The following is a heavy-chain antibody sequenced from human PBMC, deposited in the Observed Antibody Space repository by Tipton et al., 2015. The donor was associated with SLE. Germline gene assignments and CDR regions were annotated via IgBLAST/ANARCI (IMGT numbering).Heavy chain of an antibody. J-gene: IGHJ4*02. CDR3: ARRWVQTVFDY. CDR2: IDPSDSDT. Sequence: QSGPEVKKPGEALQISCKTSGYSFTNSWIVWFRHMPGKGLECMGMIDPSDSDTRYNPSFQGHVSMSIDRSTTTAYLQWRSLKASDTAMYFCARRWVQTVFDYWGQGTLVPVSS. CDR1: GYSFTNSW. D-gene: IGHD3-10*01. V-gene: IGHV5-51*03.